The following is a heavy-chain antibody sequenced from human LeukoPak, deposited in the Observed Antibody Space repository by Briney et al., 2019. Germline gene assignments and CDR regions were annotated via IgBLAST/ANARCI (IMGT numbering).Heavy chain of an antibody. Sequence: SETLSLTCTVSGGSISSYYWSWVRQPPGKGLEWIGYIYYSGSTNYNPSLKSRVTISVDTSKNQFSLKLSSVTAAETAVYYCARTYYYDSSGYYTFDYWGQGTLVTVSS. CDR2: IYYSGST. D-gene: IGHD3-22*01. J-gene: IGHJ4*02. CDR1: GGSISSYY. CDR3: ARTYYYDSSGYYTFDY. V-gene: IGHV4-59*12.